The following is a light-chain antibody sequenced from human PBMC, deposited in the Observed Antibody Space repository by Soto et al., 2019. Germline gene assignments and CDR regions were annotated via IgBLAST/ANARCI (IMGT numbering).Light chain of an antibody. Sequence: EIVLTQSPGTLSLSPGERATLSCRASQSVSSSYLAWYQQKPGQAARLLIYGASSRATGIPDRFSGSGSGTDFTLTITRLEPEDCAVYYCQQFGSSPLTFGGGTKVAIK. J-gene: IGKJ4*01. V-gene: IGKV3-20*01. CDR3: QQFGSSPLT. CDR1: QSVSSSY. CDR2: GAS.